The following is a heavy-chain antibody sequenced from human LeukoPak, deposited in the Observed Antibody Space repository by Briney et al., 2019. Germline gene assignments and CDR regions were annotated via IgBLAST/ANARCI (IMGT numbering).Heavy chain of an antibody. CDR1: GFAFSSYA. CDR2: ISGSGGST. CDR3: AKDSEYSSGWGVGYFDL. D-gene: IGHD6-19*01. Sequence: PGGSLRLSCAASGFAFSSYAMSWVRQAPGKGLEWVSAISGSGGSTYYADSVKGRFTISRDNSKNTLYLQMNSLRAEDTAVYYCAKDSEYSSGWGVGYFDLWGRGTLVTVSS. V-gene: IGHV3-23*01. J-gene: IGHJ2*01.